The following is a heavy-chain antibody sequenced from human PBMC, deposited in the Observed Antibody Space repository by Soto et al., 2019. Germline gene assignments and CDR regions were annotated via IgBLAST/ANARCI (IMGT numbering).Heavy chain of an antibody. V-gene: IGHV3-23*01. J-gene: IGHJ4*02. D-gene: IGHD2-15*01. CDR2: ISGSGGST. CDR3: ARYCNGGACYSASLYY. CDR1: GFTFSSYA. Sequence: GGSLRLSCAASGFTFSSYAVSWVRQAPGKGLEWVSAISGSGGSTYYADSVKGRFTISRDNSKNTLYLQMNSLRPEDTAVYYCARYCNGGACYSASLYYWGQGT.